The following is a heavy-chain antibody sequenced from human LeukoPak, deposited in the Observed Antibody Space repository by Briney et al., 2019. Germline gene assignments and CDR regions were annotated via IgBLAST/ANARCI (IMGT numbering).Heavy chain of an antibody. CDR3: AGIWFGELPLDY. Sequence: PGGSLRLSCAASGFTFSSFAMSWVRQAPGKGLEWVSAISGSGGSTYYADSAKGRFTISRDNSKNTLYLQMNSLRAEDTAVYYCAGIWFGELPLDYWGQGTLVTVSS. V-gene: IGHV3-23*01. J-gene: IGHJ4*02. D-gene: IGHD3-10*01. CDR2: ISGSGGST. CDR1: GFTFSSFA.